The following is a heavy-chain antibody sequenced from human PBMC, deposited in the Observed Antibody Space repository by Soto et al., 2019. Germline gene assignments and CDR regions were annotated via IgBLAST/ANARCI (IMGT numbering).Heavy chain of an antibody. J-gene: IGHJ4*02. Sequence: QITLNESGPTVVRPTEPLTLTCRFSGFSLTTSGVGVGWIRQSPGKAPEWLALIYWDDDKRYSASLKSRLTITKDTSKNQVVLKVSDLDQTDTATYYCAHRVLRTVFGLVTTTAIYFDFWGQGTPVAVSA. CDR1: GFSLTTSGVG. CDR3: AHRVLRTVFGLVTTTAIYFDF. CDR2: IYWDDDK. V-gene: IGHV2-5*02. D-gene: IGHD3-3*01.